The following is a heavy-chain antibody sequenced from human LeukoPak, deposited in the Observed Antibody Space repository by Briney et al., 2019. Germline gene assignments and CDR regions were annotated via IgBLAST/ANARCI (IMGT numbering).Heavy chain of an antibody. J-gene: IGHJ5*02. V-gene: IGHV4-59*01. CDR3: ARGRFWSGYPFDP. D-gene: IGHD3-3*01. CDR2: IYYSGST. Sequence: ETLSLTCAVYGGSFSSYYWSWIRQPPGKGLEWIGYIYYSGSTNYNPSLKSRVTISVDTSKNQFSLKLSSVTAADTAVYYCARGRFWSGYPFDPWGQGTLVTVSS. CDR1: GGSFSSYY.